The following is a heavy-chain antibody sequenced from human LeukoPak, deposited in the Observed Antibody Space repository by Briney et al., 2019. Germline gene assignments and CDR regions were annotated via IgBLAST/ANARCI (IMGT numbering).Heavy chain of an antibody. Sequence: PGGSLRLSCAASGFTFSSYAMHWVRQAPGKGLEWVAVISYDGSNKYYADSVKGRFTISRDNSKNTLYLQMNSLTAEDTAVYYCAKDPGWHTSLEYNWFDPWGQGTLVTVSS. CDR1: GFTFSSYA. CDR2: ISYDGSNK. V-gene: IGHV3-30-3*01. D-gene: IGHD5-24*01. CDR3: AKDPGWHTSLEYNWFDP. J-gene: IGHJ5*02.